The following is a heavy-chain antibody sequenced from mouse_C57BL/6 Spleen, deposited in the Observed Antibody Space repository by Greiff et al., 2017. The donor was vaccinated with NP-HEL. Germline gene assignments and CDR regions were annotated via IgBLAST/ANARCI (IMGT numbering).Heavy chain of an antibody. D-gene: IGHD1-1*01. V-gene: IGHV1-81*01. CDR3: AKRGVLTTVVATPYYFDY. CDR1: GYTFTSYG. Sequence: QVQLQQSGAELARPGASVKLSCKASGYTFTSYGISWVKQRTGQGLEWIGEIYPRSGNTYYNEKFKGKATLTADKSSSTAYMELRSLTSEDSAVYFCAKRGVLTTVVATPYYFDYWGQGTTLTVSS. CDR2: IYPRSGNT. J-gene: IGHJ2*01.